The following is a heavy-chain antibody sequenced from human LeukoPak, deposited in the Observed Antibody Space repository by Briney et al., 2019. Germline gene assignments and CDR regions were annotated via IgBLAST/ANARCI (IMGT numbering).Heavy chain of an antibody. V-gene: IGHV3-23*01. Sequence: GGSLRLSCAASGFTFSSCAMSWVRQAPGKGLEWVSAISGSGGSTYYADSVKGRFTISRDNSKNTLYLQMNSLRAEDAAVYYCAKGGRTAPATRFDPWGQGTLVTVSS. D-gene: IGHD1-7*01. CDR3: AKGGRTAPATRFDP. CDR2: ISGSGGST. J-gene: IGHJ5*02. CDR1: GFTFSSCA.